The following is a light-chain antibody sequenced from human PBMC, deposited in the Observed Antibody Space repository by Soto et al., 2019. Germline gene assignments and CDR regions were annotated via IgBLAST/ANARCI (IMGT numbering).Light chain of an antibody. CDR2: WAS. CDR1: QSVLYSSNNRNY. CDR3: QQYYSTPLT. V-gene: IGKV4-1*01. Sequence: DIVLTQSPHSLDVFLWERVTLNCKSRQSVLYSSNNRNYLAWYQQKPGQPPKLLTYWASTRESGVPDRISGSGSGTDFTLTISSLQAEDVAVYYCQQYYSTPLTFGGGTKVDIK. J-gene: IGKJ4*01.